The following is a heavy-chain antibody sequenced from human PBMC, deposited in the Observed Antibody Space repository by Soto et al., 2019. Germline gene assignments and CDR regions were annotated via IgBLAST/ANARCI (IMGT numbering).Heavy chain of an antibody. CDR3: VRRYGTVFDY. D-gene: IGHD6-13*01. CDR2: IYYSGRT. CDR1: GSSISSYY. J-gene: IGHJ4*02. V-gene: IGHV4-59*01. Sequence: SETLALTGTVSGSSISSYYWSWIRQPPGQGLEWIGYIYYSGRTNYNPSLKSRVTISVDTSKNQFSLKLSSVTAADTAVYYCVRRYGTVFDYWGQGTLVTVSS.